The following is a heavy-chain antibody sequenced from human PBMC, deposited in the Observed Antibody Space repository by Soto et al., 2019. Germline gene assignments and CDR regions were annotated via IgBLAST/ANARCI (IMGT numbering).Heavy chain of an antibody. CDR2: IYYSGST. J-gene: IGHJ4*02. D-gene: IGHD2-15*01. V-gene: IGHV4-39*01. Sequence: QLQLQESGPGLVKPSETLSLTCTVSGGSISSSSYYWGWIRQPPGKGLEWIGSIYYSGSTYYNPSLKSRVTISVDTSKNQFSLKLSSVTAADTAVYYCARRSQLGYCSGGSCSSFDYWGQGTLVTVSS. CDR3: ARRSQLGYCSGGSCSSFDY. CDR1: GGSISSSSYY.